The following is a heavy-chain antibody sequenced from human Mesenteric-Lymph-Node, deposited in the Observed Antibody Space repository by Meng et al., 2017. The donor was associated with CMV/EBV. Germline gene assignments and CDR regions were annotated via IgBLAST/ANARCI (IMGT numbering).Heavy chain of an antibody. CDR1: YTCTNYG. D-gene: IGHD3-10*01. CDR2: INPTSGGA. J-gene: IGHJ4*02. CDR3: ARGPYYYGSGTSYYLADY. V-gene: IGHV1-2*06. Sequence: YTCTNYGIHGVRQAPGQGSECLGRINPTSGGADNAENFQGRVTMTRDTSINTAYMELSSLRSDDTAVYSCARGPYYYGSGTSYYLADYWGQGTLVTVSS.